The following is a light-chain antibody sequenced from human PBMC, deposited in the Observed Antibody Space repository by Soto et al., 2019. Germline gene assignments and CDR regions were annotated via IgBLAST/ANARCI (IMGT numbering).Light chain of an antibody. V-gene: IGLV2-23*01. CDR3: CSYAGSSTPLV. CDR1: SSDVGSYNL. J-gene: IGLJ2*01. CDR2: EGT. Sequence: QSALTQPASVSGSPGQSITISCTGTSSDVGSYNLVSWYQQHPGKAPKLMIYEGTTRPSGVSNRFSGSKSGNTASLTISGLQAEDEADYYCCSYAGSSTPLVFGGGTKVTVL.